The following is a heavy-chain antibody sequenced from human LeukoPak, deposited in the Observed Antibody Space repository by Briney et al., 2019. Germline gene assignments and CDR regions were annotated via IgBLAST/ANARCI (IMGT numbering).Heavy chain of an antibody. CDR3: AKDLRGAGFDY. CDR2: ISQTGGDT. V-gene: IGHV3-23*01. J-gene: IGHJ4*02. D-gene: IGHD1-26*01. CDR1: GFTFRNYD. Sequence: GGSLRLSCAASGFTFRNYDMTWVRQAPGKGLEWVSLISQTGGDTYYADSVKGRFTISRDNSKNTLFLKMSSLRAEDTAVYYCAKDLRGAGFDYWGQGNLVTVSS.